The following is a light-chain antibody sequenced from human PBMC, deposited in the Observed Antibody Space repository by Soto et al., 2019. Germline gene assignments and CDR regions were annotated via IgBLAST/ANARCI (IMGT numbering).Light chain of an antibody. CDR2: GIT. J-gene: IGKJ1*01. V-gene: IGKV3-20*01. CDR3: QQYGNSRT. Sequence: IALAQSPGILSLSPGERATVSCRASQTVSDNYFAWYQHKAGQAPRLLIYGITTRATGIPDRFSGSGSRTDFTLTISTLAADDFAMYCCQQYGNSRTFGQGTKVDIK. CDR1: QTVSDNY.